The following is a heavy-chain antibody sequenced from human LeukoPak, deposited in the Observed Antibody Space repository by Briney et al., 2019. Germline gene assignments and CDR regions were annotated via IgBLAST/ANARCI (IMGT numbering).Heavy chain of an antibody. V-gene: IGHV1-69*13. CDR1: GYTFTDYY. Sequence: SVKVSCKASGYTFTDYYMHWVRQAPGQGLEWMGGIIPIVDTANYAQKFQGRVTITADESTSTAYMELNSLRSEDTAMYYCARGPWNYDSSGYYFLWFDPWGQGTLVTVSS. J-gene: IGHJ5*02. D-gene: IGHD3-22*01. CDR3: ARGPWNYDSSGYYFLWFDP. CDR2: IIPIVDTA.